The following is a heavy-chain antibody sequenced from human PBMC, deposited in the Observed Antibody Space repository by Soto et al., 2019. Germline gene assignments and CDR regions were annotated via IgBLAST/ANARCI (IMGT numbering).Heavy chain of an antibody. D-gene: IGHD6-19*01. V-gene: IGHV4-4*02. Sequence: SEPLSLTCAVSGGSISSSNWWSWVRQPPGKGLEGIGEIYHSGSTNYNPSLKSRVTISVDESKNQFSLKLSSVTAADTAVYYCARDGDGYSSGWRDYWGQGTRVTVSS. J-gene: IGHJ4*02. CDR1: GGSISSSNW. CDR3: ARDGDGYSSGWRDY. CDR2: IYHSGST.